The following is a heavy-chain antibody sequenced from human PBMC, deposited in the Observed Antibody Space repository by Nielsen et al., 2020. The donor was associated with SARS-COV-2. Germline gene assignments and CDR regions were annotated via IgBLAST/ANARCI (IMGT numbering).Heavy chain of an antibody. CDR3: ARTGYCTNGVCQISY. D-gene: IGHD2-8*01. V-gene: IGHV2-70*04. CDR1: GLPLVPSPMR. Sequence: SGPTLAHPPHTLTLTYTFSGLPLVPSPMRGSWIRHPPGKALAWLPRIHWDDDKSYSQSLKPRLTISKDTSKNQVVLTMTNMDPVDTATYFCARTGYCTNGVCQISYWGQGTLVTVSS. CDR2: IHWDDDK. J-gene: IGHJ4*02.